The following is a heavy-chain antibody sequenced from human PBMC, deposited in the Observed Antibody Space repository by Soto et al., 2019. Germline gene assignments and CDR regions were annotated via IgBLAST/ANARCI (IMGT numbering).Heavy chain of an antibody. D-gene: IGHD2-15*01. CDR1: GFSLSTSGVG. V-gene: IGHV2-5*02. CDR3: AYLPCSGGSCYWFSFSGMDV. CDR2: IYWDDDK. J-gene: IGHJ6*02. Sequence: QITLKESGPPLVKPTQTLTLTCTFSGFSLSTSGVGVAWIRQPPGKALEWLALIYWDDDKRYRPSLESRLTIPQDHSQTPGVPTMTNMDSVDTATYYCAYLPCSGGSCYWFSFSGMDVWGQGTTVTVSS.